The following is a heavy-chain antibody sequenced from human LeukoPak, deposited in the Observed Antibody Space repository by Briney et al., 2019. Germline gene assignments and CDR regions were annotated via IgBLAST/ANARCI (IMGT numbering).Heavy chain of an antibody. D-gene: IGHD1-26*01. Sequence: PSETLSLTCAVYGGSFSGYYWSWIRHPPGKGLEWIGEINHSGSTNYNPSLKSRVTISVDTSKNQFSLKLSSVTAADTAVYYCARPASKVGATGYFQHWGQGTLVTVSS. CDR3: ARPASKVGATGYFQH. J-gene: IGHJ1*01. V-gene: IGHV4-34*01. CDR1: GGSFSGYY. CDR2: INHSGST.